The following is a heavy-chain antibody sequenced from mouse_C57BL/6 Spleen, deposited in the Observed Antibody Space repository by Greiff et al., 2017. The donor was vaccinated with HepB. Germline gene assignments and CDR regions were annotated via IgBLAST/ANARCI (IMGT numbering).Heavy chain of an antibody. CDR2: IYPGDGDT. J-gene: IGHJ1*03. CDR1: GYAFSSYW. V-gene: IGHV1-80*01. CDR3: ARSSYGSSYYWYFDV. Sequence: VQLQQSGAELVKPGASVKISCKASGYAFSSYWMNWVKQRPGKGLEWIGQIYPGDGDTNYNGKFKGKATLTADKSSSTAYMQLSSLTSEDSAVYFCARSSYGSSYYWYFDVWGTGTTVTVSS. D-gene: IGHD1-1*01.